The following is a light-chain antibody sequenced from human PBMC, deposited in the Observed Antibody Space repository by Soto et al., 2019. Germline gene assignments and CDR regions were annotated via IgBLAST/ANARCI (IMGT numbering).Light chain of an antibody. Sequence: EIMMTQSPATLSLYPGERATLSCRASQSVSSYLAWYQQKPGQAPRLLIYDASNRATGIPARFSGSGSGTDFTLTISSLEPEDFAVYYCQQRSNWPPALTFGGGTKVDI. CDR2: DAS. CDR3: QQRSNWPPALT. V-gene: IGKV3-11*01. J-gene: IGKJ4*01. CDR1: QSVSSY.